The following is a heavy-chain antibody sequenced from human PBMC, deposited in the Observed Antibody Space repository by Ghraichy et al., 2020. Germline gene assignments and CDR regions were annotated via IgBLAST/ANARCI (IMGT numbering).Heavy chain of an antibody. V-gene: IGHV3-23*01. CDR2: ISGGARST. CDR1: GFTFSSYA. Sequence: GGSLRLSCAASGFTFSSYAMSWVRQAPGKGLEWVSGISGGARSTYYADSAKGRFSISRDNSKNTLFLQMNSLRAEDTAVYYCAKGISVPDAIPWYFDLWGRGTLVTVSS. D-gene: IGHD2-2*01. CDR3: AKGISVPDAIPWYFDL. J-gene: IGHJ2*01.